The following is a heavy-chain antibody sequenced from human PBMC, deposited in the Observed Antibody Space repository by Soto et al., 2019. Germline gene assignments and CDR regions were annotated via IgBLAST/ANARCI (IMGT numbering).Heavy chain of an antibody. Sequence: ASVKVSCKASEYTFTSYYMHWVRQAPGQGREWMGIINPSAGSTSYAQKFQGRVTMTRDTPTSTVYMELSSLRSDDTAVYYCASGVKGSAAACPAASDPWGQGXLVTVYS. V-gene: IGHV1-46*01. CDR3: ASGVKGSAAACPAASDP. J-gene: IGHJ5*02. CDR1: EYTFTSYY. CDR2: INPSAGST. D-gene: IGHD6-13*01.